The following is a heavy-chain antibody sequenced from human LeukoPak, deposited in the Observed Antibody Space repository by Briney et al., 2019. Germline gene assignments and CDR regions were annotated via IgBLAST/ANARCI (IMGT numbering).Heavy chain of an antibody. CDR1: GGSFSGYY. CDR2: INHSGST. D-gene: IGHD2-2*01. V-gene: IGHV4-34*01. CDR3: ARGGYSRSTSCYWDNSLVFDP. J-gene: IGHJ5*02. Sequence: SETLSLTCAVYGGSFSGYYWSWIRQPPGKGLEWIGEINHSGSTNYNPSLKSRVTISVDTSKNQFSLKLSSVTAADTAVYYCARGGYSRSTSCYWDNSLVFDPGGQGTLVPVSS.